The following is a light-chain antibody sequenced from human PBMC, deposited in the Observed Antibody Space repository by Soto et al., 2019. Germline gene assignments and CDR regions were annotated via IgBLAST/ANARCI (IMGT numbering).Light chain of an antibody. CDR3: QQLNFFPIT. CDR1: QGISSF. CDR2: AAS. Sequence: DIQLTQSPSFLSASAGDRVTITCRASQGISSFLAWYQQKPGRVPKLLIYAASTLQSGVPSRFSGSGSGTEFTLTITSLQPEDFATYYCQQLNFFPITFGQGTRLEIK. V-gene: IGKV1-9*01. J-gene: IGKJ5*01.